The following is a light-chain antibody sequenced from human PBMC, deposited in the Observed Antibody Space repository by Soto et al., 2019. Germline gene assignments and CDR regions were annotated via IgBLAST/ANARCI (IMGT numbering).Light chain of an antibody. CDR1: QTISNY. V-gene: IGKV1-5*03. Sequence: DIQMTQSPSTLSASVGDRVTITCRASQTISNYLTWYQQRPGKAPKLLIYRSSILQNRVPSRFGGSGSGTEFTLTISSLQPDDFATYYCQQYYIYATFGQGTRVEI. CDR3: QQYYIYAT. CDR2: RSS. J-gene: IGKJ1*01.